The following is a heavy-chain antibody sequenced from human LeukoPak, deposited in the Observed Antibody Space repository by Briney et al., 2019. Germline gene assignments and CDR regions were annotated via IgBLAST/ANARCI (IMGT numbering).Heavy chain of an antibody. V-gene: IGHV3-30*18. CDR3: AKGRRMIWDWFDP. J-gene: IGHJ5*02. D-gene: IGHD3/OR15-3a*01. CDR1: GFTFSSYG. CDR2: ISYDGSNK. Sequence: GGSLRLSCAASGFTFSSYGMHWVRQAPGKGLERVAVISYDGSNKYYADSVKGRFTISRDNSKNTLYLQMNSLRAEDTAVYYRAKGRRMIWDWFDPWGQGTLVTVSS.